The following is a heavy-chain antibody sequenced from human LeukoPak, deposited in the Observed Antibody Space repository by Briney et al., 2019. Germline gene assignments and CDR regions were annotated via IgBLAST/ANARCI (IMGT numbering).Heavy chain of an antibody. CDR2: ISYDGSSK. CDR3: ARAAGTGVTNAYDI. J-gene: IGHJ3*02. Sequence: GSSLRLSCAASGFTSSSYAMHWVRQAPGKGLEPPAVISYDGSSKYYADSVKGRFTISRDNSKNTLYLQMNSLRAEDTAVYYCARAAGTGVTNAYDIWGQGTMVSVSS. CDR1: GFTSSSYA. V-gene: IGHV3-30-3*01. D-gene: IGHD4-11*01.